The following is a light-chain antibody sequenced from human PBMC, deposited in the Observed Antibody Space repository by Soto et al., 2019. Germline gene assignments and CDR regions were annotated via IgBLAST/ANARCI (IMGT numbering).Light chain of an antibody. J-gene: IGKJ1*01. CDR1: QSVSSN. Sequence: EIVMTQSPATLSVSPGERATLSCRASQSVSSNLAWYQQKPGQAPRLLIYGASTRATGIPARFSGSGSGTEFTLTISSLQSEDFAVYYSQPTWTFGQGTKVEIK. V-gene: IGKV3-15*01. CDR2: GAS. CDR3: QPTWT.